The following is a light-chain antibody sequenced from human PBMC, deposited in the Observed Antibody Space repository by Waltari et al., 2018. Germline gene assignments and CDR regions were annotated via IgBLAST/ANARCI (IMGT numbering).Light chain of an antibody. J-gene: IGLJ2*01. CDR3: SSFAGTNNFVV. CDR1: SSDAGGYNS. V-gene: IGLV2-8*01. CDR2: EVS. Sequence: QSALTQPPSASGSPGQSVPISCTGTSSDAGGYNSVSWYQQHPGKAPKLMIYEVSQRPSGVPDRFSGSKSGDTASLTVSGLQAEDEADYYCSSFAGTNNFVVFGGGTKLTV.